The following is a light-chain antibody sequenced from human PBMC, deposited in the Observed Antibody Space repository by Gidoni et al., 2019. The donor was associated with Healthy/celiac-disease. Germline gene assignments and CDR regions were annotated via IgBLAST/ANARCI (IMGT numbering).Light chain of an antibody. Sequence: QSVLTPPPSASGTPWQRVTISCSGSSTNIGRNTVNWYQQLPGTAPKLLIYSNNQRPSGVPDRVSGSKSGTSASLAISGLQSEDEADYYCAAWDDRLNGVVFGGGTKLTVL. CDR3: AAWDDRLNGVV. CDR1: STNIGRNT. CDR2: SNN. J-gene: IGLJ2*01. V-gene: IGLV1-44*01.